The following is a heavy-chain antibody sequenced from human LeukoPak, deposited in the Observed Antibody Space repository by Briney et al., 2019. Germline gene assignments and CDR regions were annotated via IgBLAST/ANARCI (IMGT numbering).Heavy chain of an antibody. D-gene: IGHD3-3*01. CDR2: ISAYNGNT. CDR1: GYTFTSYG. CDR3: ARHDFWSGYYYYYHMDV. J-gene: IGHJ6*03. V-gene: IGHV1-18*01. Sequence: GASVKVSCKASGYTFTSYGISWVRQAPGQGLEWMGWISAYNGNTNYAQKLQGRVTMTTDTSTSTAYMELRSLRSDDTAVYYCARHDFWSGYYYYYHMDVRGKGTTVTVSS.